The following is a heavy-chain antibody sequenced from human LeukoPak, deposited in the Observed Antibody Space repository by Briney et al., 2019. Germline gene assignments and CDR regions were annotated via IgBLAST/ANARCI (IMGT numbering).Heavy chain of an antibody. V-gene: IGHV3-30*03. Sequence: GRSLSLSCAASGFTFSSYGMHWVHQAPGKGLEWVAVISYDGSNKYYADSVKGRFTISRDNTKNSLFLQMNSLRAEDTAVYFCARDGKWLLHSLDYWGQGTLVTVSS. CDR3: ARDGKWLLHSLDY. D-gene: IGHD2-15*01. J-gene: IGHJ4*02. CDR1: GFTFSSYG. CDR2: ISYDGSNK.